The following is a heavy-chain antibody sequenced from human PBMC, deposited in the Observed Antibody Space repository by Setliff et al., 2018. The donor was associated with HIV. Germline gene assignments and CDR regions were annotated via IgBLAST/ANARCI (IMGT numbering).Heavy chain of an antibody. D-gene: IGHD6-13*01. V-gene: IGHV1-46*01. Sequence: ASVKVSCKASGNTFTSYYMHWVRQAPGQGLEWMGIINPSGDSTSYAQKFQGRVTMTRDTSTRTVYMELTSLRSEDTAVYYCAREKVGQQMVIDALDIWGQGTRVTVS. J-gene: IGHJ3*02. CDR2: INPSGDST. CDR3: AREKVGQQMVIDALDI. CDR1: GNTFTSYY.